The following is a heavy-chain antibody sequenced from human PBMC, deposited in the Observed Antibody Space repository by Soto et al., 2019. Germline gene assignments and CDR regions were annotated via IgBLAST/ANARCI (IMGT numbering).Heavy chain of an antibody. D-gene: IGHD6-19*01. CDR1: GFTFSSYG. Sequence: GGSLRLSCAASGFTFSSYGMHWVRQAPGKGLEWVAVISYDGSNKYYADSVKGRFTISRDNSKNTLYLQMNSLRAEDTAVYYCAKDRIAVADLFSGYGMDVWGQGTTVTVSS. CDR2: ISYDGSNK. V-gene: IGHV3-30*18. J-gene: IGHJ6*02. CDR3: AKDRIAVADLFSGYGMDV.